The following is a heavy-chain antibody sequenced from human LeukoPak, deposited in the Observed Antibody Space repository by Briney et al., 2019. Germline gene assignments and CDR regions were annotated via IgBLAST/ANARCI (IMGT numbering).Heavy chain of an antibody. J-gene: IGHJ4*02. CDR1: GYTFTGHY. CDR2: INPYSGGT. Sequence: ASVRVSCKASGYTFTGHYVHWLRQAPGQGLEWMAWINPYSGGTNYAEKFQGRVTMTRDTSMTTAYMELSSLRSDDTAMYYCATLRRSGWYIGDWGQGTLVTVSS. V-gene: IGHV1-2*02. CDR3: ATLRRSGWYIGD. D-gene: IGHD6-19*01.